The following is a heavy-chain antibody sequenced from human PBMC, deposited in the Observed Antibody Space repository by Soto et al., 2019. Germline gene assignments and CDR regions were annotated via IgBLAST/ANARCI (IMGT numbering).Heavy chain of an antibody. D-gene: IGHD4-17*01. CDR1: GYGFAAFY. CDR2: INPSGSKT. Sequence: QVQLVQSGAEVKKPGASVKVSCKASGYGFAAFYMHWVRQAPGQGLEWLGIINPSGSKTSYAPKFKGRVTMTRDTTTRTVYMELSSLTADDTAVYYCVTDYGDQPRFDPWGQGTLVTVSS. V-gene: IGHV1-46*01. CDR3: VTDYGDQPRFDP. J-gene: IGHJ5*02.